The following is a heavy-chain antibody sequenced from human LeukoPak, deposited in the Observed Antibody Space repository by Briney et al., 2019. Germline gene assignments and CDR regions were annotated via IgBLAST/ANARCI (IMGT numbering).Heavy chain of an antibody. CDR3: ARDGGRWLQSYYFDY. D-gene: IGHD5-24*01. CDR2: ISSSRSDI. J-gene: IGHJ4*02. V-gene: IGHV3-48*01. CDR1: GFTFSDYS. Sequence: GGSLRLSCAASGFTFSDYSMNWVRQAPGKGLEWIPYISSSRSDIYYADSVKGRFTVSRDNVRNSLHLQMNSLRVEDTAVYFCARDGGRWLQSYYFDYWGRGNLVIVSS.